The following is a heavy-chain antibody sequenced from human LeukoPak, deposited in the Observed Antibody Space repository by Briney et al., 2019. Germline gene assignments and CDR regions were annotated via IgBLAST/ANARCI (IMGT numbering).Heavy chain of an antibody. D-gene: IGHD1-26*01. J-gene: IGHJ4*02. CDR3: ARGSRSYYGY. V-gene: IGHV3-48*02. CDR2: ISSSGTTI. Sequence: GGSLRLSCAASGFTFSSYSMNWVRQAPGKGLEWVSYISSSGTTIYYADSVKGRFTISRDNAKNSLYLQMNSLRDKDTAVYYCARGSRSYYGYWGQGSLVTVSS. CDR1: GFTFSSYS.